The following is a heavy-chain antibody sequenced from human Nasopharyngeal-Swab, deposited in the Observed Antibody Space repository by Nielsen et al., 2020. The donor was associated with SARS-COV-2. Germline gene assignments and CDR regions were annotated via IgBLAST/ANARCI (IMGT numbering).Heavy chain of an antibody. Sequence: SDILSLTCAVSGGSIISSSYYWGWIRQPPGKGLEWIGSIYYSGSTYYNPSLKSRVTISVDTSKNQFSLKLSSVTAADTAVYHCARGGYSYGYGSGWDWYFDLWGRGTLVTVSS. CDR1: GGSIISSSYY. V-gene: IGHV4-39*01. CDR3: ARGGYSYGYGSGWDWYFDL. J-gene: IGHJ2*01. D-gene: IGHD5-18*01. CDR2: IYYSGST.